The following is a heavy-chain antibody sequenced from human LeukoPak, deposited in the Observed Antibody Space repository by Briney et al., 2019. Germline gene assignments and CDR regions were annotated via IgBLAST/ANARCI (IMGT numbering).Heavy chain of an antibody. CDR3: SAGATTYCGEDCYPSFFFYHGIDV. CDR1: GFTFTTFA. V-gene: IGHV1-58*01. CDR2: IVVDGGNT. Sequence: ASVKVSCKASGFTFTTFAVQWVRQARGQRLEWIGWIVVDGGNTHYAQKCQERVDIITDRSTNTVFMELRSLRSDDTAVYYCSAGATTYCGEDCYPSFFFYHGIDVWGQGTTVTVSS. J-gene: IGHJ6*02. D-gene: IGHD2-21*02.